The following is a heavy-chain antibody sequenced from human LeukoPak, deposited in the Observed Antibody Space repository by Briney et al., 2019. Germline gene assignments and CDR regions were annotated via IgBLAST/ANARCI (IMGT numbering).Heavy chain of an antibody. CDR3: ARGTYSSSWYTACDWFDP. J-gene: IGHJ5*02. V-gene: IGHV3-11*04. CDR1: GFTFSDYY. Sequence: PGGSLRLSCAASGFTFSDYYMSWIRQAPGKGLEWVSYISSSGSTIYYADSVKGRFTISRDNAENSLYLQMNSLRAEDTAVYYCARGTYSSSWYTACDWFDPWGQGTLVTVSS. D-gene: IGHD6-13*01. CDR2: ISSSGSTI.